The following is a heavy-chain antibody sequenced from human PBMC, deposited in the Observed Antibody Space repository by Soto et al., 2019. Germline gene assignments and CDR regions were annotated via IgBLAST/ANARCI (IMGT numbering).Heavy chain of an antibody. CDR3: AILLRSTYGMDV. D-gene: IGHD3-3*01. J-gene: IGHJ6*02. CDR2: IYHSGST. V-gene: IGHV4-4*02. CDR1: GGSISSSNW. Sequence: QVQLQEWGPGLVKPSGTLSLTCAVSGGSISSSNWWTWVRQPPGKELEWIGEIYHSGSTNYNPSLKSRVTISVDKSKNQFSLKVTSVTAADTAVYYCAILLRSTYGMDVWGQGTTVTVSS.